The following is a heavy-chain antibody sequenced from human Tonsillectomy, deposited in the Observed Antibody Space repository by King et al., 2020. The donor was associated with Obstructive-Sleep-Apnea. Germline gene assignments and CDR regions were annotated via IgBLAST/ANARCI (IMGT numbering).Heavy chain of an antibody. CDR3: ARGTITIYYYYYGMDV. CDR1: GYTFTSYY. Sequence: LVQSGAEVKKPGASVKVSCKASGYTFTSYYMHWVRQAPGQGLEWMGIINPSGGSTSYAQKFQGRVTMTRDTSTSTVYMELSSLRSEDTAVYYCARGTITIYYYYYGMDVWGQGTTVTVSS. J-gene: IGHJ6*02. D-gene: IGHD3-9*01. CDR2: INPSGGST. V-gene: IGHV1-46*01.